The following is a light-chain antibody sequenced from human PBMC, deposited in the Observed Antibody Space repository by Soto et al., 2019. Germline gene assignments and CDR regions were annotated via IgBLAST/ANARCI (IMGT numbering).Light chain of an antibody. CDR3: QQYNNWPVT. J-gene: IGKJ5*01. CDR1: QSVSSN. CDR2: GAS. V-gene: IGKV3-15*01. Sequence: EIVMTQSPSTLSVSPVGGCTLSCMASQSVSSNLAWYQQKPGQAPRLLIYGASTRATGIPARFSGSGSGTEFTLTISSLQSEDFAVYYCQQYNNWPVTFGQGTRLEIK.